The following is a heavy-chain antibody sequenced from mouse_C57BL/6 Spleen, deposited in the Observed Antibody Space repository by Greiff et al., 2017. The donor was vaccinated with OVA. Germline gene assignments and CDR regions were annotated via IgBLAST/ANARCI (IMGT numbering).Heavy chain of an antibody. CDR3: ARSPDYSEGYFDV. J-gene: IGHJ1*03. CDR2: TWWDDDK. V-gene: IGHV8-8*01. CDR1: GFSLSTFGMG. Sequence: QVTLKESGPGILQPSQTLSLTCSFSGFSLSTFGMGVGWIRQPSGKGLEWLAHTWWDDDKYYNPALKSRPTTSKDTSNNQVFLKIAHVETADTATDYCARSPDYSEGYFDVWGTGTTVTVSS. D-gene: IGHD2-12*01.